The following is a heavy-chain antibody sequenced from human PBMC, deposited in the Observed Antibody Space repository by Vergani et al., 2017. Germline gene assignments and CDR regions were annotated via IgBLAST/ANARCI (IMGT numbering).Heavy chain of an antibody. CDR3: ARARYCSGGSCRVFDY. Sequence: QVQLVQSGAEVKKPGSSVKVSCKASGGTFSSYAISWVRQAPGQGLEWMGRIIPIFGTANYAQKFQGRVTITAEKSTSTAYMELSSLRSEDTAVYYCARARYCSGGSCRVFDYWGQGTLVTVSS. J-gene: IGHJ4*02. D-gene: IGHD2-15*01. CDR1: GGTFSSYA. CDR2: IIPIFGTA. V-gene: IGHV1-69*14.